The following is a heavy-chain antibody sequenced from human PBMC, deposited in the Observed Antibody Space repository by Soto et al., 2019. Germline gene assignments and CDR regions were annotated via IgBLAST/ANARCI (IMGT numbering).Heavy chain of an antibody. CDR3: ARVKDRLQLGGNYYYILDV. CDR1: GGTFSTSA. J-gene: IGHJ6*02. V-gene: IGHV1-69*12. CDR2: IMPVFPTP. Sequence: QVQLVQSGAEVKKPGSSVKVSCKASGGTFSTSAISWVRQAPGQGLEWVGGIMPVFPTPDYAQNFQGRVTITADEXTTTAYLGLTSLRADDTAVYYCARVKDRLQLGGNYYYILDVWGQGTAITVSS. D-gene: IGHD1-1*01.